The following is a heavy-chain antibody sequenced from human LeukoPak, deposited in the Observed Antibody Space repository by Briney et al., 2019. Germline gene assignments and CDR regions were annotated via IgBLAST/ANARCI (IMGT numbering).Heavy chain of an antibody. Sequence: EASVNVSCKASGGSFSGYAITWVRQAPGQGLEWMGRIIPIFGTPIYTQKFQGRVTITADMGSNTAYLELTSLTSEDTARYFCAKQGAVRQDYYMDVWGNGTTVLVSS. V-gene: IGHV1-69*06. D-gene: IGHD3-16*01. CDR3: AKQGAVRQDYYMDV. CDR2: IIPIFGTP. J-gene: IGHJ6*03. CDR1: GGSFSGYA.